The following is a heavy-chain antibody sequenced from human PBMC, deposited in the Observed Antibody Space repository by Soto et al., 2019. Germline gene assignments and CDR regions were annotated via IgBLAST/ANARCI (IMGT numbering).Heavy chain of an antibody. CDR2: IYYSGST. D-gene: IGHD3-9*01. CDR1: GGSISSGGYY. J-gene: IGHJ5*02. V-gene: IGHV4-31*03. CDR3: AKGPYDILTGYNPFDP. Sequence: QVQLQESGPGLVKPSQTLSLTCTVSGGSISSGGYYWSWIRQHPGKGLEWIGYIYYSGSTYYNPFLKTRVTISVDTSKNQFSLKPGSVSAADTAVYYCAKGPYDILTGYNPFDPWGQGTLVTVSS.